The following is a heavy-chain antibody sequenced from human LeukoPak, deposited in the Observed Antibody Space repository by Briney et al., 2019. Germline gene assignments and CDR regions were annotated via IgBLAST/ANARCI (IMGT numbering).Heavy chain of an antibody. Sequence: ASVKVSCKASGGTFSSYAISWVRQAPGQGLEWMGRIIPILGIANYAQKFQGRVTITADKSTSTAYMELSSLRSEDTAVYYCAAGLRGPTVTGKYYYYGMDVWGQGTTVTVSS. CDR1: GGTFSSYA. CDR2: IIPILGIA. V-gene: IGHV1-69*04. J-gene: IGHJ6*02. CDR3: AAGLRGPTVTGKYYYYGMDV. D-gene: IGHD4-11*01.